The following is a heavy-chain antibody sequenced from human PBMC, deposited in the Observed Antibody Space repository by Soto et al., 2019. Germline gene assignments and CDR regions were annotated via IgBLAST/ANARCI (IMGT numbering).Heavy chain of an antibody. V-gene: IGHV1-18*01. D-gene: IGHD3-10*01. Sequence: ASVKVSCKASGYTFTSYGISWVRQAPGQGLEWMGWISAYNGNTNYAQKLQGRVTMTTDTSTSTAYMELRSLRSDDTAVYYCARDLRLLWFGELFLSVGYYYGMDVWGQGTTVTVSS. CDR2: ISAYNGNT. CDR3: ARDLRLLWFGELFLSVGYYYGMDV. CDR1: GYTFTSYG. J-gene: IGHJ6*02.